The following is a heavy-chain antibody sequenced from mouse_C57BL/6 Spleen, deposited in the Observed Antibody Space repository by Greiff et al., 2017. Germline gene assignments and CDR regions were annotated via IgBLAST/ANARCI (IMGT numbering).Heavy chain of an antibody. Sequence: QVQLQQSGAELVRPGASVKLSCKASGYTFNDYYINWVKQRPGQGLEWIARIYPGSGNTYYNEKFKGKATLTAEKSSSTAYMQLSSLTSEDSAVYFCARDYYGSSWYFDVWGTGTTVTVSS. CDR3: ARDYYGSSWYFDV. CDR2: IYPGSGNT. J-gene: IGHJ1*03. D-gene: IGHD1-1*01. CDR1: GYTFNDYY. V-gene: IGHV1-76*01.